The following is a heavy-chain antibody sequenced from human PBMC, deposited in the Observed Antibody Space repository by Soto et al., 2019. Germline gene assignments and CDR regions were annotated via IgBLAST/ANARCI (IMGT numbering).Heavy chain of an antibody. V-gene: IGHV1-18*04. CDR3: VRDLDGSGSYYTDY. Sequence: GASVKVSCKASGYNFINYGISWVRQAPGQGLEWMGWIRVYNGNTNYAQNLQGRVTMTTDTSTSTAYMELRSLRSDDTAVYYCVRDLDGSGSYYTDYWGLGTLVTVS. J-gene: IGHJ4*02. D-gene: IGHD3-10*01. CDR2: IRVYNGNT. CDR1: GYNFINYG.